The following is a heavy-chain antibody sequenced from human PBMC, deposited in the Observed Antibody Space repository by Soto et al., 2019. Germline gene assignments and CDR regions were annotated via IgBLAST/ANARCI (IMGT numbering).Heavy chain of an antibody. CDR3: ARLRARIAVAGGNFDY. J-gene: IGHJ4*02. Sequence: GESLKISCKGSGYSFTSYWIGWVRQMPGKGLEWMGIIYPGDSDTRYSPSFQGQVTISADKSISTAYLQWSSLKASDTAMYYCARLRARIAVAGGNFDYWGQGTLVTVSS. CDR2: IYPGDSDT. V-gene: IGHV5-51*01. D-gene: IGHD6-19*01. CDR1: GYSFTSYW.